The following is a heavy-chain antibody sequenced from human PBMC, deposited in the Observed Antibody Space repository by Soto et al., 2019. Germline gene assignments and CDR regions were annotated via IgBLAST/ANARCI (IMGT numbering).Heavy chain of an antibody. D-gene: IGHD3-22*01. Sequence: ALRLSCGAPGFTFSSYWMHRGRQGPGKGLEWVAVISYDGSNKYYADSVKGRFTISRDNSKNTLYLQMNSLRAEDTAVYYCAKDLYYYDSSGYYGMDVWGQGTTVTVSS. CDR3: AKDLYYYDSSGYYGMDV. CDR1: GFTFSSYW. CDR2: ISYDGSNK. V-gene: IGHV3-30*18. J-gene: IGHJ6*02.